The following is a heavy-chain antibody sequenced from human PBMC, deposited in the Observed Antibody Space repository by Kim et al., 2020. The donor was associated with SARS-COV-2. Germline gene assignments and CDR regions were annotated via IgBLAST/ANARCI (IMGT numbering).Heavy chain of an antibody. J-gene: IGHJ5*02. CDR3: ARGPGPYYYGSGSYYISWFDT. Sequence: ASVKVSCKASGYTFTGYYMHWVRQAPGQGLEWMGWINPNSGGTNYAQKFQGWVTMTRDTSISTAYMELSRLRSDDTAVYYCARGPGPYYYGSGSYYISWFDTWGQGTLVTVSS. V-gene: IGHV1-2*04. D-gene: IGHD3-10*01. CDR1: GYTFTGYY. CDR2: INPNSGGT.